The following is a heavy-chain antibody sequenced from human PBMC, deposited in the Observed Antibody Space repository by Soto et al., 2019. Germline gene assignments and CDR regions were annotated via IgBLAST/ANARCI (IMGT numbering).Heavy chain of an antibody. V-gene: IGHV4-59*12. Sequence: SETLSLTCTVSGGTISSWYWSWIRQPPGKGLEWIGYIYYSGSTNCNPSLKSRVTISVDTSKNQFSLKLSSVTAADTAVYYCARVGSGSYFGMDVWGQGNTVTVSS. CDR1: GGTISSWY. D-gene: IGHD3-10*01. J-gene: IGHJ6*02. CDR3: ARVGSGSYFGMDV. CDR2: IYYSGST.